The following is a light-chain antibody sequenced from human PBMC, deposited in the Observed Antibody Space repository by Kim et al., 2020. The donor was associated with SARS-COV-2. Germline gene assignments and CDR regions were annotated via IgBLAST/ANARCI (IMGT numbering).Light chain of an antibody. Sequence: SVGDRVTITGRASQSIFNYLNWYQQKPGKAPKLLIHGASTLQSGVPSRFSGSGSGTDFILTISRLQPEDFATYYCQQSNSFPQITFGQGTRLEIK. CDR1: QSIFNY. V-gene: IGKV1-39*01. CDR2: GAS. CDR3: QQSNSFPQIT. J-gene: IGKJ5*01.